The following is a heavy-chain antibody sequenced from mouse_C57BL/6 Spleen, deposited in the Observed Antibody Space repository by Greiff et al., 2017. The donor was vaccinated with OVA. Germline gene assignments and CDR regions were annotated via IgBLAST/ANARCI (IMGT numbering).Heavy chain of an antibody. CDR3: ARGDYEGYFDD. D-gene: IGHD2-4*01. Sequence: EVHLVESGGGLVKPGGSLKLSCAASGFTFSDYGMHWVRQAPEKGLEWVAYISSGSSTIYYADTVKGRFTISRDNAKNTLFLQMTSLRSEDTAMYYCARGDYEGYFDDWGTGTTVTVSA. J-gene: IGHJ1*03. V-gene: IGHV5-17*01. CDR2: ISSGSSTI. CDR1: GFTFSDYG.